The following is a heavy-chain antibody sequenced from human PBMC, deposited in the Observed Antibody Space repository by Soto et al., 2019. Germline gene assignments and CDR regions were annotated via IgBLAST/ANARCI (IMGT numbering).Heavy chain of an antibody. Sequence: QLQLQESGPGLVKPSEPLSLTCTVSGDSFTIDSYYWAWIRQPPGKGLEWLGTISHSGTTFHNPSLKRRLTMSGDTSKNQFSLNLSSVTAADTALYYCARHSDKYVSSWYGLGYWGQGTLVTVSS. J-gene: IGHJ4*02. CDR3: ARHSDKYVSSWYGLGY. D-gene: IGHD6-13*01. V-gene: IGHV4-39*01. CDR1: GDSFTIDSYY. CDR2: ISHSGTT.